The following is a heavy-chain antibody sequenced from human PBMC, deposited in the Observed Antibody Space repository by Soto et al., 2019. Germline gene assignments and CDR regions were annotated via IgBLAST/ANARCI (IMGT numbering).Heavy chain of an antibody. J-gene: IGHJ3*02. Sequence: QVQLQESGPGLVKPSGTLSLTCAVSGGSISSSNWWSWVRQPPGKGLEWIGEIYHSGSTNYIPSLKSRVTISVDKSKNQFSLKLSSVTAADTAVYYCARDGGGYDQYDAFDIWGQGTMVTVSS. CDR3: ARDGGGYDQYDAFDI. CDR2: IYHSGST. D-gene: IGHD5-12*01. CDR1: GGSISSSNW. V-gene: IGHV4-4*02.